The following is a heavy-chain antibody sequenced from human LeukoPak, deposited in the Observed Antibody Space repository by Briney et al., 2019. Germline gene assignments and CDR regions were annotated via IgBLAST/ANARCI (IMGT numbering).Heavy chain of an antibody. J-gene: IGHJ4*02. CDR3: ASHFGSGSYFVH. Sequence: PSETLSLTCTVSGHSISDDFFWGWIRQPPGQSLAWIGNISHSGSTYNNPSLNSRVTMSLDTFKNQFSLKVTSVTTADTAVYYCASHFGSGSYFVHWGQEILVTVST. V-gene: IGHV4-38-2*02. CDR2: ISHSGST. D-gene: IGHD3-10*01. CDR1: GHSISDDFF.